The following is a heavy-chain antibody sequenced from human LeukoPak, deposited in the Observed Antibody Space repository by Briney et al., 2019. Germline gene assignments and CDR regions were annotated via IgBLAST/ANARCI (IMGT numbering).Heavy chain of an antibody. Sequence: SQTLSLTCTVSGGSISSGGHYWNWIRQHPGKGLEWIGYIDYSRNTYYNPSLRSRVTISIDTSKNQFSLKLSSVTAADTAMYYCASPSDYATDYWGQGTLVTVSS. V-gene: IGHV4-31*03. D-gene: IGHD4-17*01. CDR1: GGSISSGGHY. J-gene: IGHJ4*02. CDR2: IDYSRNT. CDR3: ASPSDYATDY.